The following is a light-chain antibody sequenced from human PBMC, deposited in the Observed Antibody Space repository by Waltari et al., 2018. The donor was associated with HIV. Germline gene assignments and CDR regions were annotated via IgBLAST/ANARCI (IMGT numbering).Light chain of an antibody. CDR2: DAS. J-gene: IGKJ1*01. CDR3: QQRSDWPPT. Sequence: EIVLTQSPATLSLFPGERATLSCRASQSVGSYLGWYQQKPGQAPRLLIYDASNRATVIPARFSGSGSATNFTLTISSLEPEDFAVYYCQQRSDWPPTFGQGTKVEIK. CDR1: QSVGSY. V-gene: IGKV3-11*01.